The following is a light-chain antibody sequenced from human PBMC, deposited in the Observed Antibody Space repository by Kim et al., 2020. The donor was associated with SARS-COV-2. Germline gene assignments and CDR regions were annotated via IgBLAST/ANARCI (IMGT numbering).Light chain of an antibody. Sequence: APGETARLTSGGNNIGSKSVHWYQQKPGQAPVLVIYYDSDRPSGIPERFSGSNSGNAATLTISRVEAGDEADYYCQVWDSSSDHVVFGGGTQLTVL. V-gene: IGLV3-21*04. J-gene: IGLJ2*01. CDR1: NIGSKS. CDR3: QVWDSSSDHVV. CDR2: YDS.